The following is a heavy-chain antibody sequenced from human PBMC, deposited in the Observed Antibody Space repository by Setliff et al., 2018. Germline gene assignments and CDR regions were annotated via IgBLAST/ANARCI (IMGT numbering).Heavy chain of an antibody. V-gene: IGHV1-18*01. CDR2: ISPYNGDT. J-gene: IGHJ4*02. Sequence: ASVKVSCKPSGYTFTSYGISWVRQAPGQGLEWMGWISPYNGDTEYAQKFQGRVTMTEDTSTDTAYMELSSLRSEDTAVYYCATSYSGSYYGYWGQGTLVTVSS. CDR3: ATSYSGSYYGY. CDR1: GYTFTSYG. D-gene: IGHD1-26*01.